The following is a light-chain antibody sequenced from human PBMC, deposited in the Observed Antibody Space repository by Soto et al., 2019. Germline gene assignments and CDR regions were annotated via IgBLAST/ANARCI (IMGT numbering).Light chain of an antibody. CDR1: SSDVGGYNY. J-gene: IGLJ1*01. Sequence: QSVLTQPRSVSGSPGQSVTISCTGTSSDVGGYNYVSWYQQHPGKAPKIMIYDVSKRPSGVPDRFSGSKSGNTASLTISGLQAEDEADYYCCSYAGSYTPFGTGTKVTVL. V-gene: IGLV2-11*01. CDR2: DVS. CDR3: CSYAGSYTP.